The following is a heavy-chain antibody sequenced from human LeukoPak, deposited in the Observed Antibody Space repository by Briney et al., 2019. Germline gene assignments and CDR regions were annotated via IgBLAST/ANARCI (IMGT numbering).Heavy chain of an antibody. Sequence: GGSLRLSCAASGFTFSSYAMSWVRQAPGKGLEWVSAISGSGGSTYYADSVKGRFTISRDNSKNTLYLQMNSLRAEDTAVYYCAKDSTEYYDILTGYFDYWGQGTLVTVSS. CDR3: AKDSTEYYDILTGYFDY. J-gene: IGHJ4*02. CDR2: ISGSGGST. D-gene: IGHD3-9*01. V-gene: IGHV3-23*01. CDR1: GFTFSSYA.